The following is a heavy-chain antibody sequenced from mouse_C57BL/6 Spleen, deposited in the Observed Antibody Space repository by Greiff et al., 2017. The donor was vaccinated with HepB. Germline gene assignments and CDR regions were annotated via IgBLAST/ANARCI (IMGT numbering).Heavy chain of an antibody. CDR3: ERRLGRGYFDV. CDR2: ISDGGSYT. J-gene: IGHJ1*03. Sequence: EVKVVESGGGLVKPGGSLKLSCAASGFTFSSYAMSWVRQTPEKRLEWVATISDGGSYTYYPDNVKGRFTISRDNAKNNLYLQMSHLKSEDTAMYYCERRLGRGYFDVWGTGTTVTVSS. CDR1: GFTFSSYA. V-gene: IGHV5-4*03. D-gene: IGHD4-1*01.